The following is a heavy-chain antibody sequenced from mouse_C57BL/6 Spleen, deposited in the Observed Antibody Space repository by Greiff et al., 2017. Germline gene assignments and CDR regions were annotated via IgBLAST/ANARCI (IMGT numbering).Heavy chain of an antibody. D-gene: IGHD2-5*01. V-gene: IGHV1-82*01. Sequence: QVQLQQSGPELVKPGASVKISCKASGYAFSSSWMNWVKQRPGKGLEWIGRIYPGDGDTKYNGKFKGKATLTADKSYSTAYMQLSSLTSEDSAVYFCAKGGYSNAWFAYWGQGTLVTVSA. CDR1: GYAFSSSW. J-gene: IGHJ3*01. CDR3: AKGGYSNAWFAY. CDR2: IYPGDGDT.